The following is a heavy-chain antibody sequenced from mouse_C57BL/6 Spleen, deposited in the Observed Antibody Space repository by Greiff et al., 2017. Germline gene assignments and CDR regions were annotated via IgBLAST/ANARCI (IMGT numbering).Heavy chain of an antibody. Sequence: EVKLMESGPVLVKPGASVKLSCKASGYTFTDYYMNWVKQSHGKSLEWIGVINPSNGGTSYNQKFKGKATLTVDKSSSTASMELNNLTSEDSAVYYCARGRPKGAMDYWGKGTTVTVSS. V-gene: IGHV1-19*01. J-gene: IGHJ4*01. CDR1: GYTFTDYY. CDR2: INPSNGGT. CDR3: ARGRPKGAMDY.